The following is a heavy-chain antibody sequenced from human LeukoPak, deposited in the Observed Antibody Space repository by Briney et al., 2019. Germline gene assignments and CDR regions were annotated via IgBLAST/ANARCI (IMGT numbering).Heavy chain of an antibody. Sequence: GESLKISCKGSGYSLSNYWIGWVRQIPGKGLEWMGIIYPGDSDTRYSPSFQGQVTISVDESHNTAYLQWSSLEASDTAMYYCARQYGRPFDYWGQGTLVTVSS. CDR1: GYSLSNYW. D-gene: IGHD4-17*01. J-gene: IGHJ4*02. CDR2: IYPGDSDT. CDR3: ARQYGRPFDY. V-gene: IGHV5-51*01.